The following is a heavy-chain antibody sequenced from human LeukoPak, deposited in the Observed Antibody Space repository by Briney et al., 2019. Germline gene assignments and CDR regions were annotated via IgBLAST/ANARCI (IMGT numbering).Heavy chain of an antibody. CDR1: GGSISSYY. Sequence: PSETLSLTCTVSGGSISSYYWSWIRQPPGKGLEWIGYIYYSGSTSYNPSLKSRVTISVDTSKNQFSLKLSSVTAADTAVYYCARGYCSSTSCYMFDPWGQGTLVTVSS. D-gene: IGHD2-2*02. CDR3: ARGYCSSTSCYMFDP. V-gene: IGHV4-59*01. J-gene: IGHJ5*02. CDR2: IYYSGST.